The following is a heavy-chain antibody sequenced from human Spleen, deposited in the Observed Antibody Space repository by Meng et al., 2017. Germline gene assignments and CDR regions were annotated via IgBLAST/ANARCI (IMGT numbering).Heavy chain of an antibody. Sequence: GESLKISCAASGFTFSDYYMSWIRQAPGKGLEWVSYISSSGTTIYYADSVKGRFTISRDNSKNTLYLQMNSLRAEDTAVYYCARGDSSGYYRSPIDYWGQGTLVTVSS. CDR2: ISSSGTTI. D-gene: IGHD3-22*01. V-gene: IGHV3-11*04. CDR1: GFTFSDYY. J-gene: IGHJ4*02. CDR3: ARGDSSGYYRSPIDY.